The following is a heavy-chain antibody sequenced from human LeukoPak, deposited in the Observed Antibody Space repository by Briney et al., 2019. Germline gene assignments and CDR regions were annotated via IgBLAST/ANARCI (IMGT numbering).Heavy chain of an antibody. J-gene: IGHJ3*02. CDR3: ARDPRLRSGWYLDAFDI. V-gene: IGHV4-38-2*02. CDR1: GYSISSGYY. D-gene: IGHD6-19*01. CDR2: IYHSGST. Sequence: SETLSLTCTVSGYSISSGYYWGWIRQPPGKGLEWIGSIYHSGSTYYNPSLKSRVTISVDTSKNQFSLQLNSVTPEDTAVYYCARDPRLRSGWYLDAFDIWGQGTMVTVSS.